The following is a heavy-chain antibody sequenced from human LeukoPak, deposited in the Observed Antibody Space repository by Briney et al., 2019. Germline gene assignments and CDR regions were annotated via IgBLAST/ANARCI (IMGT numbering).Heavy chain of an antibody. J-gene: IGHJ6*02. D-gene: IGHD3-16*01. Sequence: GGSLRLSCGASGFTFSSYWMNWARQAPGKGLEWVASINHNGNVNYYVDSVKGRFTISRDNAKNSLYLQMSNLRAEDTAVYFCARGGGLDVWGQGATVTVSS. CDR3: ARGGGLDV. V-gene: IGHV3-7*03. CDR1: GFTFSSYW. CDR2: INHNGNVN.